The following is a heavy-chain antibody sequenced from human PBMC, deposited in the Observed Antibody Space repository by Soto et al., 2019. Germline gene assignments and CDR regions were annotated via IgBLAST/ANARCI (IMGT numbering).Heavy chain of an antibody. D-gene: IGHD3-22*01. CDR2: INPSGGST. V-gene: IGHV1-46*01. Sequence: GASVKVSCKASGYTFTSYYMHWVRQAPGQGLEWMGIINPSGGSTSYAQKFQGRVTMTRDTSTSTVYMELSSLRSEDTAVYYCCADSSGYYYFDYWGQGTLVTVSS. J-gene: IGHJ4*02. CDR3: CADSSGYYYFDY. CDR1: GYTFTSYY.